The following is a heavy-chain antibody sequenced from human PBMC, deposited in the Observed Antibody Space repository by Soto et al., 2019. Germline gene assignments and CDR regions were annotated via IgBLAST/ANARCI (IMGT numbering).Heavy chain of an antibody. Sequence: EVQLVESGGGLVKPGGSLRLSCAASGFTFSSYSMNWVRQAPGKGLEWVSSISSGSSYIYYADSVKGRFTISRDNXKXSXXLQMHSLRAEDTAVYYWARSSGGSGKLWNYYGMDVWGQGTTVTVSS. CDR1: GFTFSSYS. J-gene: IGHJ6*02. CDR2: ISSGSSYI. V-gene: IGHV3-21*06. CDR3: ARSSGGSGKLWNYYGMDV. D-gene: IGHD3-10*01.